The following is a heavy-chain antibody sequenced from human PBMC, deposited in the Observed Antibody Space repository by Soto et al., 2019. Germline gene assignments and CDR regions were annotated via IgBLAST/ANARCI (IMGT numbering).Heavy chain of an antibody. CDR3: AREGPGIAVAGHGGYFQH. V-gene: IGHV1-69*12. CDR2: IIPIFGTA. D-gene: IGHD6-19*01. J-gene: IGHJ1*01. Sequence: QVQLVQSGAEVKKPGSSVKVSCKASGGTFSSYAISWVRQAPGQGLEWMGGIIPIFGTANYAQKSQGRVTITADESTSTAYMELSSLRSEDTAVYYCAREGPGIAVAGHGGYFQHWGQGTLVTVSS. CDR1: GGTFSSYA.